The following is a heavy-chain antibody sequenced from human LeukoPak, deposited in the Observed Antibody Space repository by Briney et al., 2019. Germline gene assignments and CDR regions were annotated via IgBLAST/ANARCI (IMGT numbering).Heavy chain of an antibody. CDR1: GFTFSSYG. CDR2: ISYDGSNK. V-gene: IGHV3-30*18. D-gene: IGHD6-13*01. Sequence: SGGSLRLSCAASGFTFSSYGMHWVRQAPGKGLEWVAVISYDGSNKYYADSVKGRFTISRDNSKNTLYLQMNSLRAEDTAVYYCAKSSSSWFQTIDYWGRGTLVTVSS. CDR3: AKSSSSWFQTIDY. J-gene: IGHJ4*02.